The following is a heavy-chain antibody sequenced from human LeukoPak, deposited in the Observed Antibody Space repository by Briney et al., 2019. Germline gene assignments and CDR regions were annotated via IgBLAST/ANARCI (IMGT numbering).Heavy chain of an antibody. CDR2: IYTSGGT. CDR1: GGSISSGGYF. Sequence: SETLSLTCTVSGGSISSGGYFWSWIRQPAGKGLEWIRRIYTSGGTNYHPSLNSRVTVSIDTCTNQFSLRLTSMTAADTAVYYGATYCSHTSCHTGGGFQHWGQGTLVTVSS. J-gene: IGHJ1*01. D-gene: IGHD2-2*02. CDR3: ATYCSHTSCHTGGGFQH. V-gene: IGHV4-61*02.